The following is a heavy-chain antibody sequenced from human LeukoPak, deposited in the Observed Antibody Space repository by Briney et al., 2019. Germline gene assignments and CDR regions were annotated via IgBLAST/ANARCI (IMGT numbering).Heavy chain of an antibody. CDR1: GGSISSGSYY. CDR2: IYTSGST. V-gene: IGHV4-61*02. D-gene: IGHD3-22*01. J-gene: IGHJ6*03. Sequence: SETLSLTCTVSGGSISSGSYYWSWIRQPAGKGLEWIGRIYTSGSTNYNPSLKSRVTISVDTSKNQFSLKLSSVTAADTAVYYCARDIPPNYYDSSGYYYMDVWGKGTTVTISS. CDR3: ARDIPPNYYDSSGYYYMDV.